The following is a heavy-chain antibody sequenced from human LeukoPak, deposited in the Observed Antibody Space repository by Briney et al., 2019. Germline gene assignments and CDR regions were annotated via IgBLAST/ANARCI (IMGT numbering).Heavy chain of an antibody. D-gene: IGHD1-26*01. Sequence: GGSLRLSCAVSGFSVSGYWITWVRQAPGKGLEWVANIKQDGSEKNYVDSVKGRFTISRDNAENSLFLQMNSLRVEDTAVYYCGGGWEGGGGGGGTRIEGDYWGQGTLVAVSS. CDR3: GGGWEGGGGGGGTRIEGDY. CDR1: GFSVSGYW. V-gene: IGHV3-7*01. J-gene: IGHJ4*02. CDR2: IKQDGSEK.